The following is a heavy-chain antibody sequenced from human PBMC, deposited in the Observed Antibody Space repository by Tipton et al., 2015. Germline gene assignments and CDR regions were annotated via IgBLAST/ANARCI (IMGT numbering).Heavy chain of an antibody. CDR2: IQYSGST. Sequence: TLSLTCTVSGGSISSDNRYWGWIRQPPGKGLEWIGYIQYSGSTNYNPSLKSRVTISVDTSKTQFSLKMSSVTASDTAVYYCARGRNNAFDIWGQGTLVTVSS. CDR3: ARGRNNAFDI. CDR1: GGSISSDNRY. J-gene: IGHJ3*02. V-gene: IGHV4-61*01.